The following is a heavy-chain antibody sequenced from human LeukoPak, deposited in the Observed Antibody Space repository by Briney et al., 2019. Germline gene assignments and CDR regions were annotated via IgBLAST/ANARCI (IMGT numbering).Heavy chain of an antibody. CDR1: GYTFTGYY. CDR3: ARDASSSSWYPDWFDP. J-gene: IGHJ5*02. V-gene: IGHV1-3*01. Sequence: ASVKVSCKASGYTFTGYYMHWVRQAPGQGLEWMGWINAGNGNTKYSQKFQGRVTITRDTSASTAYMELSSLRSEDTAVYYCARDASSSSWYPDWFDPWGQGTLVTVSS. CDR2: INAGNGNT. D-gene: IGHD6-13*01.